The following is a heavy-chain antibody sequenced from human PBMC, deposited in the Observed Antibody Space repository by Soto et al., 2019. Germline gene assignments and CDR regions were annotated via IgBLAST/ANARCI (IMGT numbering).Heavy chain of an antibody. V-gene: IGHV2-26*01. CDR2: ILSDDDK. D-gene: IGHD2-8*01. CDR3: ALIPGKWCSDYYYVGMDV. Sequence: QVTLKESGPVLVKPTETLTLTCTVSGFSPTIPRLGVSWVRQPPGKALEWLAHILSDDDKSYSTSLQSRLTLSPDTSKSPVALSMTNMGPADTATYYCALIPGKWCSDYYYVGMDVWGQGTTVTVSS. CDR1: GFSPTIPRLG. J-gene: IGHJ6*02.